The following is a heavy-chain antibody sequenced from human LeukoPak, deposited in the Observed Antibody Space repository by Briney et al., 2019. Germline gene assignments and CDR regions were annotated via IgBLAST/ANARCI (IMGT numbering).Heavy chain of an antibody. V-gene: IGHV4-31*03. CDR3: ARGVVPAANNNWFDP. CDR2: IYKTGST. D-gene: IGHD2-2*01. CDR1: GGSITSGGYY. Sequence: KPSETLSLTCTVSGGSITSGGYYWSWIRQRPGKGLEWIGYIYKTGSTYYNPSLKSRVTMSVDTSRNQFSLKLNSVTAADTAVYYCARGVVPAANNNWFDPWGQGTLVTVSS. J-gene: IGHJ5*02.